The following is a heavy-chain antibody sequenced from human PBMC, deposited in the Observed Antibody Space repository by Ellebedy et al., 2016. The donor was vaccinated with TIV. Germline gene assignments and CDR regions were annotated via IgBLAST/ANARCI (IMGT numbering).Heavy chain of an antibody. J-gene: IGHJ5*02. D-gene: IGHD1-26*01. Sequence: GESLKISCAASGFTFSSYEMNWVRQAPGKGLEWVSYISSSGSTIYYADSVKGRFTISRDNAKNSLYLQMNSLRAEDTAVYYCARWYSGSYRGDNWFDPWGQGTLVTVSS. V-gene: IGHV3-48*03. CDR2: ISSSGSTI. CDR3: ARWYSGSYRGDNWFDP. CDR1: GFTFSSYE.